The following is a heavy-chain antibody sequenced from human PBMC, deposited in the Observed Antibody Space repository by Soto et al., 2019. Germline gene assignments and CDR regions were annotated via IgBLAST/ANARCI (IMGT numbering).Heavy chain of an antibody. CDR3: ARAGLDDYGDYEAFAI. D-gene: IGHD4-17*01. Sequence: SETLSLTCAVSGGSISSGGYSWSWIRQPPGKGLEWIGYIYHSGSTYYNPSLKSRVTISVDRSKNQFSLKLSSVTAADTAVYYCARAGLDDYGDYEAFAIWGQGTMVTVSS. CDR2: IYHSGST. V-gene: IGHV4-30-2*01. J-gene: IGHJ3*02. CDR1: GGSISSGGYS.